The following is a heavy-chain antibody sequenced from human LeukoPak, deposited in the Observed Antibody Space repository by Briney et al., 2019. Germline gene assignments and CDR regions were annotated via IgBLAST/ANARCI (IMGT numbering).Heavy chain of an antibody. J-gene: IGHJ6*03. CDR3: ARYYDFWSGYFPSYYYYYYMDV. V-gene: IGHV1-18*01. D-gene: IGHD3-3*01. CDR2: ISAHNGNT. CDR1: GYTFTSYD. Sequence: ASVKVSCKASGYTFTSYDISWVRQAPGQGLGWMGWISAHNGNTNYAQKLQGRVTMTTDTSTSTAYMELRSLRSDDTAVYYCARYYDFWSGYFPSYYYYYYMDVWGKGTTVTVSS.